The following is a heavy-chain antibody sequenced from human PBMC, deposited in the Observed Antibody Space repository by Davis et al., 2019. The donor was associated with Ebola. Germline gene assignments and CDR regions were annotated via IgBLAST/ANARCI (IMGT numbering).Heavy chain of an antibody. V-gene: IGHV3-21*01. CDR1: GFVFRTYV. D-gene: IGHD3-10*01. Sequence: GGSLRPSFAASGFVFRTYVMSWVRRAPGKGLEWVSTHGTIGDTYYADSVKGRFTISRDNAKNSLHLQMNSLRAEDTAVYYCARRFTMVEDGYWGQGTMVTVSS. J-gene: IGHJ4*02. CDR3: ARRFTMVEDGY. CDR2: HGTIGDT.